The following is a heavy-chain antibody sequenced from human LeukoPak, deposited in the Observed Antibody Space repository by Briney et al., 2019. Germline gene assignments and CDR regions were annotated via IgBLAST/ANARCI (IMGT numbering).Heavy chain of an antibody. CDR2: IIPIFGTA. Sequence: ASVKVFCKASGGTFSSYAISWVRQAPGQGLEWMGGIIPIFGTANYAQKFQGRVTITADKSTSTAYMELSSLRSEDTAVYYCARDEDSSGWYDYWGQGTLVTVSS. V-gene: IGHV1-69*06. CDR1: GGTFSSYA. J-gene: IGHJ4*02. D-gene: IGHD6-19*01. CDR3: ARDEDSSGWYDY.